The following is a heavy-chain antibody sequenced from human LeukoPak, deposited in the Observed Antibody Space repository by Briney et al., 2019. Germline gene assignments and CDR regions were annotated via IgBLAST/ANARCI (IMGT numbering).Heavy chain of an antibody. Sequence: GGSLRLSCAASGFTFSSYAMSWVRQAPGKGLEWVSHISACGGTTYYADSVKGRFTISRDNSKNTLYLKMNSLRAEDMAVYYCAKDRAAYSGARGFDYWGQGTLVTVSS. CDR2: ISACGGTT. CDR3: AKDRAAYSGARGFDY. V-gene: IGHV3-23*01. CDR1: GFTFSSYA. D-gene: IGHD5-12*01. J-gene: IGHJ4*02.